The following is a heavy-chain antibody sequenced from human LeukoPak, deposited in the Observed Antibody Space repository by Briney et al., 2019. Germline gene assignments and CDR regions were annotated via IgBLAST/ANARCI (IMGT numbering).Heavy chain of an antibody. Sequence: GGSLRLSCAASGFTFSSYWMSWVRQAPGKGLEWVANIKQDGSEKYYVDSVKGRFTISRDNAKNSLYLQMNSLRAEDTAVYYCARGGSALRYFDWLLGYYYYYYGMDVWGQGTTVTVSS. CDR2: IKQDGSEK. J-gene: IGHJ6*02. D-gene: IGHD3-9*01. CDR1: GFTFSSYW. V-gene: IGHV3-7*01. CDR3: ARGGSALRYFDWLLGYYYYYYGMDV.